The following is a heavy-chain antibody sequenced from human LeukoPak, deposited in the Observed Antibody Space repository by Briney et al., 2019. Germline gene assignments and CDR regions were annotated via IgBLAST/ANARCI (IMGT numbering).Heavy chain of an antibody. CDR3: ARDIHSVAFDI. CDR2: ISGSDGTT. V-gene: IGHV3-23*01. CDR1: GFTFSSYA. J-gene: IGHJ3*02. Sequence: GGSLRLSCAASGFTFSSYAMSWVRQAPGKGLEWVSSISGSDGTTYYADSVKGRFTISRDNAKRSVYLQMNSLGVEDTAVYYCARDIHSVAFDIWGQGTMVTVSS.